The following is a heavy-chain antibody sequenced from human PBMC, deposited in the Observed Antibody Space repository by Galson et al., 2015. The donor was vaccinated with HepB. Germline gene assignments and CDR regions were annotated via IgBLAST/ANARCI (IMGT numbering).Heavy chain of an antibody. Sequence: SLRLSCAASGFTFSSYAMSWVRQAPGKGLEWVSVISGSGGSTYYADSVKGRFTISRDSSKNTLYLQTNSLRAEDTAVYYCAKTRLLQTLDYWGQGTLVTVSS. V-gene: IGHV3-23*01. CDR2: ISGSGGST. D-gene: IGHD1-26*01. CDR1: GFTFSSYA. CDR3: AKTRLLQTLDY. J-gene: IGHJ4*02.